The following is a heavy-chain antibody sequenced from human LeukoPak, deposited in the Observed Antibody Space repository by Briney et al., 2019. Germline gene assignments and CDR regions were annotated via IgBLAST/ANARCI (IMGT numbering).Heavy chain of an antibody. V-gene: IGHV3-33*01. Sequence: GGSLRLSCAASGYSFSSHGMHWVRQAPGKGLVWVAIIWYDGSNKYYADSVKGRFTISRDNSKKTLYLQMNSLRAEDTAVYYCSGSGYPEGLDFWGQGTLVTVSS. J-gene: IGHJ4*02. CDR1: GYSFSSHG. CDR3: SGSGYPEGLDF. CDR2: IWYDGSNK. D-gene: IGHD3-22*01.